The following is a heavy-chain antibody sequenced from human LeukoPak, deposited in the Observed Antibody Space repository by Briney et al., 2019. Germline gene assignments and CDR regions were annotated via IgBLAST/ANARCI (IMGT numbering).Heavy chain of an antibody. D-gene: IGHD5-24*01. CDR1: GYPIGLDYY. Sequence: SETLSLTCKVSGYPIGLDYYWVWIRQAPGRGLQWIGGFHRGRIQYNSALKSRVTISIDSSKNQFSLRMWPVTAANTAFYFCARAPSSYESGNGYPNLGWLDPWGQGALVTVSS. CDR3: ARAPSSYESGNGYPNLGWLDP. J-gene: IGHJ5*02. V-gene: IGHV4-38-2*02. CDR2: FHRGRI.